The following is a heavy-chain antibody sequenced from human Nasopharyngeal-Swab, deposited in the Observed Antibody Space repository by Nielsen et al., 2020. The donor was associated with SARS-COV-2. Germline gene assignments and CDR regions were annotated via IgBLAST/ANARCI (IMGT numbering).Heavy chain of an antibody. CDR3: ARDRAYYYGSGSGGFDY. V-gene: IGHV3-7*05. CDR2: IKQDGSEK. D-gene: IGHD3-10*01. J-gene: IGHJ4*02. CDR1: GFTFSSYC. Sequence: GESLKISCAASGFTFSSYCMSWVRQAPGKGLEWVANIKQDGSEKYYVDSVKGRFTISRDNAKNSLYLQMNSLRAEDTAVYYCARDRAYYYGSGSGGFDYWGQGTLVTVSS.